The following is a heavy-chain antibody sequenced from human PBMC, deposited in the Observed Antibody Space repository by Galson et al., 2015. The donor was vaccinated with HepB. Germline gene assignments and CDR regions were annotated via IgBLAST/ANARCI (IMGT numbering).Heavy chain of an antibody. V-gene: IGHV6-1*01. D-gene: IGHD3-9*01. J-gene: IGHJ4*02. CDR1: GDSVSSNSAA. CDR2: TYYRSKWYN. CDR3: AREANYDILTGYYAPFDY. Sequence: CAISGDSVSSNSAAWNWIRQSPSRGLEWLGRTYYRSKWYNDYAVSVKSRITINPDTSKNQFSLQLNSVTPEDTAVYYCAREANYDILTGYYAPFDYWGQGTLVTVSS.